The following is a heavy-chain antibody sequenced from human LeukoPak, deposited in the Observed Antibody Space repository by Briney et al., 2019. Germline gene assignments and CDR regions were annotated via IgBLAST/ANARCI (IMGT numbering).Heavy chain of an antibody. D-gene: IGHD1-1*01. CDR1: GFTFSSYA. CDR2: ISYDGSNK. J-gene: IGHJ4*02. V-gene: IGHV3-30-3*01. Sequence: GRSLRLSCAASGFTFSSYAMHWVRQAPGKGLEWVAVISYDGSNKYYADSVKGRFTISRDNSKNTLYLQMNSLRAENTAVYYCARAETWNDSPFDYWGQGTLVTVSS. CDR3: ARAETWNDSPFDY.